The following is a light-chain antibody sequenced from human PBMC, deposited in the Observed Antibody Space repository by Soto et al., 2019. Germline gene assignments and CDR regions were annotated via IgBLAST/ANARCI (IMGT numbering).Light chain of an antibody. V-gene: IGKV3-20*01. CDR2: GAS. CDR3: QNFGGTTFT. Sequence: EILLPPSHGTLSLSPGEGATLSFMSSQSVSSSYIAWYQQRPGQTPSLLIYGASTRATGIPDRFSGSGSGTHFTLTISRLEPGDFAVYYCQNFGGTTFTFGQGTRREIK. J-gene: IGKJ5*01. CDR1: QSVSSSY.